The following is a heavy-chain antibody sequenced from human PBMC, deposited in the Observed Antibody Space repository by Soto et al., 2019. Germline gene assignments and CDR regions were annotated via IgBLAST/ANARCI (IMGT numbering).Heavy chain of an antibody. J-gene: IGHJ6*02. V-gene: IGHV1-3*01. CDR3: ARGKGMEQNYYYQGMDV. D-gene: IGHD3-10*01. CDR2: INAGNGNT. Sequence: ASVKVSCKASGYTFTTYAMHWVRQAPGQGLEWMAWINAGNGNTRYSPKFQGRVTISRDTSASTAYMELRSLRSEDTAVYYCARGKGMEQNYYYQGMDVWGQGTRVTVSS. CDR1: GYTFTTYA.